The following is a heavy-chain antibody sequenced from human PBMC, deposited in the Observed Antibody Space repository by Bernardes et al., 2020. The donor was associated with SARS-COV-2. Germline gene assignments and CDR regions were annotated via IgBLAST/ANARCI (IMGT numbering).Heavy chain of an antibody. CDR1: GLSNYW. CDR2: IEKDGSVI. D-gene: IGHD2-15*01. CDR3: ARDFGGPSDY. V-gene: IGHV3-74*01. J-gene: IGHJ4*02. Sequence: GGSLRLSCVAPGLSNYWMHWVRQAPGRGLVWVSRIEKDGSVIDYADSVRVRFTIFRDNARDTLYLQMDSLTADDTAVYYCARDFGGPSDYWGQGTLVTVSS.